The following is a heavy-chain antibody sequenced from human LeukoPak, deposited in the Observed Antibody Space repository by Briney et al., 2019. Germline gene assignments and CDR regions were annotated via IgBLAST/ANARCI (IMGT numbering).Heavy chain of an antibody. CDR2: IRSKANSYAT. V-gene: IGHV3-73*01. J-gene: IGHJ5*02. Sequence: PGGSLRLSCAASGFTFSGSAMHWVRQASGQGLEWVGRIRSKANSYATAYAASVKGRFTISRGDSKNTAYLQMNSLKTEDTAVYYCSCGWYLNWFDPWGQGTLVTVSS. CDR1: GFTFSGSA. D-gene: IGHD6-19*01. CDR3: SCGWYLNWFDP.